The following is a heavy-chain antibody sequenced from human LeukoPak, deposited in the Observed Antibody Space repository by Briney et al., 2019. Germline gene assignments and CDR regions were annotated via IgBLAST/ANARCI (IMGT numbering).Heavy chain of an antibody. Sequence: ASVKVSCKASGYTFTGYYMHWVRQAPGQGLEWMGWINPNSGGTNYAQKFQGRVTMTGDTSISTAYMELSSLRSEDTAVYYCARGGELELRYWFDPWGQGTLVTVSS. CDR2: INPNSGGT. D-gene: IGHD1-7*01. V-gene: IGHV1-2*02. CDR1: GYTFTGYY. J-gene: IGHJ5*02. CDR3: ARGGELELRYWFDP.